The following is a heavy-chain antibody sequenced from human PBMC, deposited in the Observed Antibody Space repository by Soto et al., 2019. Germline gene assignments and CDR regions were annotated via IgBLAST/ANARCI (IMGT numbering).Heavy chain of an antibody. J-gene: IGHJ6*02. D-gene: IGHD3-10*01. CDR3: AKDVVVLGNGSGSYGGMDV. Sequence: GGSLRLSCAASGFTFDDYAMHWVRQAPGKGLEWVSLISWDGGSTYYADSVKGRFTISRDNSKNSLYLQMNSLRAEDTAWYYCAKDVVVLGNGSGSYGGMDVWGQGTTVTVSS. V-gene: IGHV3-43D*03. CDR1: GFTFDDYA. CDR2: ISWDGGST.